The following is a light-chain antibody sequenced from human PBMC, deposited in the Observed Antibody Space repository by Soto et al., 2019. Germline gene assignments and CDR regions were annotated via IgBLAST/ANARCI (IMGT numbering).Light chain of an antibody. V-gene: IGLV2-14*01. Sequence: QSALTQPASVSGSPGQSITTSCTGTSSDIGGFNYVSWYQQHPGTAPKLIIYEVSNRPSGISNRFSGSKSGNTASLTISGLQAEDEADYYCSSYTTTSTLGVFGGGTQLTVL. CDR3: SSYTTTSTLGV. CDR1: SSDIGGFNY. CDR2: EVS. J-gene: IGLJ3*02.